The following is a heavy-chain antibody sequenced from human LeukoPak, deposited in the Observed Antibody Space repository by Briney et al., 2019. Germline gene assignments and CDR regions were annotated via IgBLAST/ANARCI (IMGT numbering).Heavy chain of an antibody. V-gene: IGHV4-59*01. CDR1: GGSISSYY. CDR3: ARGATMVRGVVPAYNWFDP. Sequence: SETLSLTCSVSGGSISSYYWSWIRQPPGKGLEWIGYIYYSGSTNYNPSLKSRVTISVVTSKNQFSLKLSSVTAADTAVYYCARGATMVRGVVPAYNWFDPWGQGTLVTVSS. CDR2: IYYSGST. J-gene: IGHJ5*02. D-gene: IGHD3-10*01.